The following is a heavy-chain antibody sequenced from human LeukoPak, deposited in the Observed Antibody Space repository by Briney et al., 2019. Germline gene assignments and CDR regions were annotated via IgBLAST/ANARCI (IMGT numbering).Heavy chain of an antibody. Sequence: PGGSLRLSCAASGFTFMNNYMSWVRQAPGKGLEWVSVIYSGGSTYYADCVKGRFTISRDNSKNTVFLQMNSLRAEDTAMYYCAKEEGGYGMDVWGQGTTVTVSS. J-gene: IGHJ6*02. CDR2: IYSGGST. D-gene: IGHD3-16*01. V-gene: IGHV3-66*01. CDR1: GFTFMNNY. CDR3: AKEEGGYGMDV.